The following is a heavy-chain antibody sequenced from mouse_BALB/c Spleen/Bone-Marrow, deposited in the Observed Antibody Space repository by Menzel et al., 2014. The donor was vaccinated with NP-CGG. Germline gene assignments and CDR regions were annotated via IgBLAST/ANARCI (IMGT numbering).Heavy chain of an antibody. V-gene: IGHV11-2*02. CDR3: MRYGGYYFDY. CDR2: INADGSAI. J-gene: IGHJ2*01. Sequence: EVQGVESGGGLVQPGGSRGLSCEGSGFTFSGFWMSWVRQTPGKTLEWIGDINADGSAINYAPSIKDRFTIFRDNDKSTLYLQMSNVRSEDTATYFCMRYGGYYFDYWGQGTTLTVSS. CDR1: GFTFSGFW.